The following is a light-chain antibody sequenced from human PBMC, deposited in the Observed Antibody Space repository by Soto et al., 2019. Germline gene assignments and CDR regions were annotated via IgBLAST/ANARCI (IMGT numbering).Light chain of an antibody. J-gene: IGKJ3*01. CDR2: GAS. CDR3: QQYGSSPFT. V-gene: IGKV3-20*01. CDR1: QSVSSPY. Sequence: EVVLTQSPVTLSLSPGERATLSCRASQSVSSPYLAWYQQKPGQPPMLLIYGASSRATDIPDRFIGSGSGTELTLTIARLAPEDFAMYYCQQYGSSPFTFGPGTKVDI.